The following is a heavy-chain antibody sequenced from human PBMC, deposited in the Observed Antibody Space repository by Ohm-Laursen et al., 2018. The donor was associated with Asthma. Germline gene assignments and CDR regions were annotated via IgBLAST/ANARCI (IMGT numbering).Heavy chain of an antibody. CDR1: GGSISSSSYY. J-gene: IGHJ2*01. CDR2: IYYSGST. V-gene: IGHV4-39*07. D-gene: IGHD4-17*01. Sequence: SETLSLTCAVSGGSISSSSYYWGWIRQPPGKGLEWIGSIYYSGSTYYNPSLKSRVTISVDTSKNQFSLRLSSVTAADTAVYYCAKGPDDYGDYLDWYFDVWGRGTLVTVSS. CDR3: AKGPDDYGDYLDWYFDV.